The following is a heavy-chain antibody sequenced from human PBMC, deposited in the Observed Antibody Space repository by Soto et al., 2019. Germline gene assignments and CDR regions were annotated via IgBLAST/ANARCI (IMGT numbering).Heavy chain of an antibody. V-gene: IGHV3-7*03. Sequence: GSLRLSCAASGFTFSSYWMSWVRQAPGKVLEWVANIKQDGSEKYYVDSVKGRFTISRDNAKNSLYLQMNSLRAEDTAVYYCASHRPLIAVAGYDAFDIWGQGTMVTVSS. CDR3: ASHRPLIAVAGYDAFDI. J-gene: IGHJ3*02. D-gene: IGHD6-19*01. CDR1: GFTFSSYW. CDR2: IKQDGSEK.